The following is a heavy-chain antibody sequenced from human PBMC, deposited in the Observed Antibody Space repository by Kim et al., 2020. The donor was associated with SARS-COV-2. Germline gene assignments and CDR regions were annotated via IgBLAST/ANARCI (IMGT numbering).Heavy chain of an antibody. CDR1: GGSISSSSYY. CDR3: ARQPLSDYCGGDCYPHYYYYYGMDV. CDR2: IYYSGST. J-gene: IGHJ6*02. V-gene: IGHV4-39*01. D-gene: IGHD2-21*01. Sequence: SETLSLTCTVSGGSISSSSYYWGWIRQPPGKGLEWIGSIYYSGSTYYNPSLKSRVTISVDTSKNQFSLKLSSVTAADTAVYYCARQPLSDYCGGDCYPHYYYYYGMDVWGQGTTVTVSS.